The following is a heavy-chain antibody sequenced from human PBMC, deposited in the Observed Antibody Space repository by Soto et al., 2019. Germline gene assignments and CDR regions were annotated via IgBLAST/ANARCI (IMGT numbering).Heavy chain of an antibody. J-gene: IGHJ2*01. V-gene: IGHV1-69*12. CDR3: ARAGLGRQLVAWYFDL. D-gene: IGHD6-13*01. CDR2: IIPIFGTA. CDR1: GGTFSSYA. Sequence: QVQLVQSGAEVKKPGSSVKVSCKASGGTFSSYAISWVRQAPGQGLEWMGGIIPIFGTANYAQKFQGRVTITADESTTTASMELSSLRSEDTAVYYCARAGLGRQLVAWYFDLWGRGTLVTVSS.